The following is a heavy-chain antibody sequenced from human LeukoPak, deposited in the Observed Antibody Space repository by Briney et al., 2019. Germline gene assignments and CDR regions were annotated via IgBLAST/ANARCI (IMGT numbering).Heavy chain of an antibody. CDR1: GYTFTGYY. Sequence: ASVKVSCKASGYTFTGYYMHWVRQAPGQGLEWMGWINPNSGGTNYAQKFQGRVTMTRDTSISTAYMELSRLRSDDTAVCYCARDRGSYYYYYYMDVWGKGTTVTVSS. CDR3: ARDRGSYYYYYYMDV. CDR2: INPNSGGT. V-gene: IGHV1-2*02. D-gene: IGHD1-26*01. J-gene: IGHJ6*03.